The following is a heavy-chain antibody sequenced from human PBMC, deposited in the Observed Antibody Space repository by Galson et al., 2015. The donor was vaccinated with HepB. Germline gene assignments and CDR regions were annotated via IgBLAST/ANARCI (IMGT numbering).Heavy chain of an antibody. CDR3: ARDQVPIEELPFFLVGMDV. Sequence: TLSLTCTVSGGSISSGDYYWSWIRQPPGKGLEWIGYIYYSGSTYYNPSLKSRVTISVDTSKNQFSLKLSSVTAADTAVYYCARDQVPIEELPFFLVGMDVWGQGTTVTVSS. D-gene: IGHD2-15*01. V-gene: IGHV4-30-4*01. CDR1: GGSISSGDYY. CDR2: IYYSGST. J-gene: IGHJ6*02.